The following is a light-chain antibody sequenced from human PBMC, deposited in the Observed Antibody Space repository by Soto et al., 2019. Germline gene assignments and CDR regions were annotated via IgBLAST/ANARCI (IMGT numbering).Light chain of an antibody. Sequence: DLQMTQSPPSLYAYVGDRVTVTCRANHDSGKSLAWYQQRPGKSPRLLLYDASTLQSGVTPRFSGSGSGTDFTLVISSLRSEYVATYYCQKYNSDPLTFGGGTKVEVK. CDR2: DAS. J-gene: IGKJ4*01. CDR1: HDSGKS. V-gene: IGKV1-27*01. CDR3: QKYNSDPLT.